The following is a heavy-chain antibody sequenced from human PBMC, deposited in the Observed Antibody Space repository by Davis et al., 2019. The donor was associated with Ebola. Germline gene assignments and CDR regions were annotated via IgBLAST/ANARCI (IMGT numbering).Heavy chain of an antibody. CDR2: IYYSGST. J-gene: IGHJ5*02. CDR3: ARDQYSSGWYEWFDP. V-gene: IGHV4-59*01. Sequence: SETLSLTCAVYGGSFSGYYWSWIRQPPGKGLEWIGNIYYSGSTNYNPSLKSRVTISVDTSKNQFSLKLSSVTAADTAVYYCARDQYSSGWYEWFDPWGQGTLVTVSS. CDR1: GGSFSGYY. D-gene: IGHD6-19*01.